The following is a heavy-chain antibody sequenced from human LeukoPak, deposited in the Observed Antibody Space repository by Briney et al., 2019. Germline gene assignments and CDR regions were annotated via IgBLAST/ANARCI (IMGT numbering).Heavy chain of an antibody. V-gene: IGHV4-30-4*01. D-gene: IGHD2-2*02. Sequence: SETLSLTCTVSGGSISSGDYYWSWIRQPPGKGLEWIGYIYYSGSTYYNPSLKSRVTISVDTSKNQFSLKLSSVTAADTAVYYCARVVPAAIPAGSGWFDPWGQGTLVTVSS. J-gene: IGHJ5*02. CDR3: ARVVPAAIPAGSGWFDP. CDR1: GGSISSGDYY. CDR2: IYYSGST.